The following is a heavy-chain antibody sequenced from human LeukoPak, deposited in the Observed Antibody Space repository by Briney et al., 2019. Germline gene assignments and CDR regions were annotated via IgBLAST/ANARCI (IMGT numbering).Heavy chain of an antibody. CDR2: INPNSGGT. CDR3: ARPGYTSGWIRGDFGH. D-gene: IGHD6-25*01. Sequence: SVKVSCKASVYTFTGYYIHWVRQAPGQGLEWMGWINPNSGGTSYARRFQGRVTMTRHTSISTAYMELSSLRSDDTAVYYCARPGYTSGWIRGDFGHWGLGTLVTVSS. J-gene: IGHJ4*02. V-gene: IGHV1-2*02. CDR1: VYTFTGYY.